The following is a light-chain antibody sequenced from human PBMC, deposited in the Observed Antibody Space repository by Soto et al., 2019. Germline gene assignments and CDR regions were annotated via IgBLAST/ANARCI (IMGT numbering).Light chain of an antibody. CDR3: SSYTSSSTLPYV. Sequence: QSVLTQPASVSGSPGQSITISCTGTSSDVVGYNYVSWYQQHPGKAPKLMIYEVSNRPSGVSNRFSGSKSGNTASLTISGLQAEDEADYYCSSYTSSSTLPYVFGTGTKVTVL. J-gene: IGLJ1*01. CDR2: EVS. CDR1: SSDVVGYNY. V-gene: IGLV2-14*01.